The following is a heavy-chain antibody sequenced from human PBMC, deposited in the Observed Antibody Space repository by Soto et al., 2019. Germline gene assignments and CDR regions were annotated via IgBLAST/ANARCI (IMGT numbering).Heavy chain of an antibody. CDR1: GFTFSSYS. CDR2: ITTSSTYI. V-gene: IGHV3-21*01. Sequence: GGSLRLSCAASGFTFSSYSMNWVRQAPGKGLEWVSTITTSSTYIYYADSVKGQFTISRDNAKNSLYLQMNSLRAEDTALYYCTRSQWPPNDYWGQGTLVTVSS. J-gene: IGHJ4*02. CDR3: TRSQWPPNDY. D-gene: IGHD6-19*01.